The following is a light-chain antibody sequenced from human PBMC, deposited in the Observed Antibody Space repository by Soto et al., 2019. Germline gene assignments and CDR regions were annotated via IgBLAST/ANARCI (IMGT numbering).Light chain of an antibody. CDR3: QQYGGSPPVT. V-gene: IGKV3-20*01. CDR1: QSVNNNY. CDR2: GPS. Sequence: EIVLTQSPGTLSLSPGERATLSCRASQSVNNNYLAWYQQKPGQPPTLLIFGPSSRATGIPDRFSGSGSGTDFTLTISRLEPEDFAVYYCQQYGGSPPVTFGGGTKVEIK. J-gene: IGKJ4*01.